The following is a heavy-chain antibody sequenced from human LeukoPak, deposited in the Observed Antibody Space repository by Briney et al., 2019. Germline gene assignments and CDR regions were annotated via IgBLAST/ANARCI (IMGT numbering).Heavy chain of an antibody. J-gene: IGHJ5*02. CDR3: AGENRIAAAGYGTWFDP. V-gene: IGHV1-69*05. CDR2: IIPIFGTA. CDR1: GGTFSSYA. D-gene: IGHD6-13*01. Sequence: SVKVSCKASGGTFSSYAISWVRQAPGQGLEWMGGIIPIFGTANYAQKFQGRVTITTDESTSTAYMELSSLRSEDTAVYYCAGENRIAAAGYGTWFDPWGQGTLVTVSS.